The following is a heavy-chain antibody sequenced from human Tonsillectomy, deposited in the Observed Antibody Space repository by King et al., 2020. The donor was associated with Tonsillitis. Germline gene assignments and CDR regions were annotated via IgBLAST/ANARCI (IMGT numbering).Heavy chain of an antibody. V-gene: IGHV3-64D*06. CDR1: GFTLSNYA. Sequence: VQLVESGGGLVQPGGSLRLSCSASGFTLSNYAMYWVRQAPGKGLEYVSSISSNGGTTHYADSVKGRFSISRDSSENTLSLQMTSLRPEDTAVYYCVKDSCWGGHCYYFDYWGQGTLVIVSS. CDR2: ISSNGGTT. J-gene: IGHJ4*02. D-gene: IGHD2-21*02. CDR3: VKDSCWGGHCYYFDY.